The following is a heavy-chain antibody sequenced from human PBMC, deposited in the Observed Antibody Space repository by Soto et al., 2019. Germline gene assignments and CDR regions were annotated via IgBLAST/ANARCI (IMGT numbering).Heavy chain of an antibody. D-gene: IGHD6-13*01. Sequence: EVRLVESGGGLVQSGGSLRLSCAASGFTFINYWMSWVRQAPGKGLQWVANIKQDGSEKDYVDSLKGRFTISRDNTKNSVYLQLSRLRAEDTAVYYCARIGYSSSSFDYWGQGTLVTVSS. CDR2: IKQDGSEK. V-gene: IGHV3-7*04. CDR3: ARIGYSSSSFDY. J-gene: IGHJ4*02. CDR1: GFTFINYW.